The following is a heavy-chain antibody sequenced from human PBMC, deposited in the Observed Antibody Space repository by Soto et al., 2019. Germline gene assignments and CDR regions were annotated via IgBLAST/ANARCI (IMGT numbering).Heavy chain of an antibody. Sequence: GASVKVSCKTSGYTLTSYDINWVRQAPGQGLEWVGWMNTNSDDTRSAQKFRGRLTLTRDKSMRAVYMKLSNLRPDDSAVYYCAREWSAAGHFYGMDVWGQGTTVTVSS. CDR2: MNTNSDDT. CDR3: AREWSAAGHFYGMDV. D-gene: IGHD6-13*01. CDR1: GYTLTSYD. J-gene: IGHJ6*02. V-gene: IGHV1-8*01.